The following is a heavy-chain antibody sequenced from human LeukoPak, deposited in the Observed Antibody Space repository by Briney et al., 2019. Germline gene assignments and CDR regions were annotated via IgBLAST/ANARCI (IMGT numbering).Heavy chain of an antibody. D-gene: IGHD1-7*01. Sequence: ASVKVSCKASGYTFTGYYMHWVRQAPGQGLEWMGWINPNSGGTNYAQKFQGRVTMTRDTSISTAYMELSRLRSNDTAVYYCATLTGTSWGGGDYFDYWGQGTLVTVSS. CDR2: INPNSGGT. V-gene: IGHV1-2*02. CDR1: GYTFTGYY. CDR3: ATLTGTSWGGGDYFDY. J-gene: IGHJ4*02.